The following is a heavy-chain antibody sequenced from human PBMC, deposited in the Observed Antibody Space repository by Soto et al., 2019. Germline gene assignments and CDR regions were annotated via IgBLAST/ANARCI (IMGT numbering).Heavy chain of an antibody. Sequence: VTVSCRSPGGSFIRYAIIWVRQSPGQGRARMGGIMPIFDTSNYAQKFPGRVAITEAESTSTAYVELNSLRSEDTAVYYCERESGSSGCNWGQGTLVTDTS. CDR2: IMPIFDTS. V-gene: IGHV1-69*01. CDR1: GGSFIRYA. J-gene: IGHJ4*02. D-gene: IGHD6-19*01. CDR3: ERESGSSGCN.